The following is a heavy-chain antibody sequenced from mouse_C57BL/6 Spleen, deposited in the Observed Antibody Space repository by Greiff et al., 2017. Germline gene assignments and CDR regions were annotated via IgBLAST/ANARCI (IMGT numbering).Heavy chain of an antibody. CDR1: GYTFTSYW. CDR2: IDPSDSET. V-gene: IGHV1-52*01. Sequence: QVQLQQPGAELVRPGSSVKLSCKASGYTFTSYWMHWVKQRPIQGLEWIGNIDPSDSETHYNQKFKDKATLTVDKSSSTAYMQLSSLTSEDSAVYYCARGHWEGGAWFVYWGQGTLVTVSA. J-gene: IGHJ3*01. CDR3: ARGHWEGGAWFVY. D-gene: IGHD4-1*01.